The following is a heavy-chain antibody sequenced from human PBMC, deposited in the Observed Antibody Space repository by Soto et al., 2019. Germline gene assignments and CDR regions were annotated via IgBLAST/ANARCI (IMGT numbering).Heavy chain of an antibody. CDR3: ARIFYYYDSSGSTLGY. Sequence: ASVKVSCKASGYTFTSYAMHWVRQAPGQRPEWMGWINAGNGNTKYSQKFQGRVTITRDTSASTAYMELSSLRSEDTAVYYCARIFYYYDSSGSTLGYWGQGTLVTVSS. CDR1: GYTFTSYA. CDR2: INAGNGNT. D-gene: IGHD3-22*01. V-gene: IGHV1-3*01. J-gene: IGHJ4*02.